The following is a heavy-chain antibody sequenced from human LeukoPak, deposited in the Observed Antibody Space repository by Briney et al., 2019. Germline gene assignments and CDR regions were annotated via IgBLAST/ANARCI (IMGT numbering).Heavy chain of an antibody. Sequence: PGGSLRLSCTASGFIIGDYAMSWVRQAPGKGLEWVGFIRSKAYGGTTEYAASVKGRFTISRDDSKSIAYLQMNSLKTEDTAVYYCTRSEFGVVITYYYYYYMDVWGKGTTVTVSS. J-gene: IGHJ6*03. CDR2: IRSKAYGGTT. V-gene: IGHV3-49*04. CDR1: GFIIGDYA. CDR3: TRSEFGVVITYYYYYYMDV. D-gene: IGHD3-3*01.